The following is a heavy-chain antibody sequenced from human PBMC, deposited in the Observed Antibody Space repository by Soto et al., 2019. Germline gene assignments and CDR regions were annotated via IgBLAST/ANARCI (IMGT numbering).Heavy chain of an antibody. CDR3: ARHFYALGSSDYYYYGMDV. V-gene: IGHV4-39*01. CDR1: GGSISSSSYY. D-gene: IGHD6-25*01. Sequence: SETLSLTCTVSGGSISSSSYYWGWIRQPPGKGLEWIGSIYYSGSTYYNPSLKSRVTISVDTSKSQFSLKLSSVTAADTAVYYCARHFYALGSSDYYYYGMDVWGQGTTVTVSS. J-gene: IGHJ6*02. CDR2: IYYSGST.